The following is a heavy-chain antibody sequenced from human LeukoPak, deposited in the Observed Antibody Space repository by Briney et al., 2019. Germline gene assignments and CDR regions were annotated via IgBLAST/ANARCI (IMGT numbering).Heavy chain of an antibody. D-gene: IGHD1-1*01. Sequence: GGSLRLSCTASGFTFSGHWIHWVRQPPGMGLVWVSRINERGTDSMYAESVKGRFTISRDNAKNTVYLQMNSLRAEDTAAYYCVRDETLWTLDWWGQGTLVSVSS. CDR1: GFTFSGHW. CDR3: VRDETLWTLDW. CDR2: INERGTDS. J-gene: IGHJ4*02. V-gene: IGHV3-74*03.